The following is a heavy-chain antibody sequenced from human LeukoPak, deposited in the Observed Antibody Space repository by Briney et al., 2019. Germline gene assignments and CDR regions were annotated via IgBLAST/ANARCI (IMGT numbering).Heavy chain of an antibody. Sequence: GGSLRLSCAASGFTFSSFSMNWVRQAPGKGLEWVSSISRNRSYIYYADSVKGRFTISRDIAKNSLYLQMNSLRAEDTAVYYCAREYRLGRFDPWGQGTLVTVSS. CDR2: ISRNRSYI. CDR1: GFTFSSFS. V-gene: IGHV3-21*01. J-gene: IGHJ5*02. CDR3: AREYRLGRFDP. D-gene: IGHD2-2*01.